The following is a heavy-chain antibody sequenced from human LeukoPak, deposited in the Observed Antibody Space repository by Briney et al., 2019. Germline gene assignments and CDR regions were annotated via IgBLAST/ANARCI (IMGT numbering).Heavy chain of an antibody. Sequence: GGPLRLSCAASGFTFSIYAMSWVRQAPGKGLEWVSAISGSGGSTYYADSVKGRFTISRDNSKNTLYLQMNSLRAEDTAIYYCAKERGYCSSTSCPFDYWGQGTLVTVSS. CDR3: AKERGYCSSTSCPFDY. CDR1: GFTFSIYA. J-gene: IGHJ4*02. D-gene: IGHD2-2*01. CDR2: ISGSGGST. V-gene: IGHV3-23*01.